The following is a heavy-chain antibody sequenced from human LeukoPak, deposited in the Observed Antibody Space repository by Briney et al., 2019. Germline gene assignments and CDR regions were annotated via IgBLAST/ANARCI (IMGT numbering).Heavy chain of an antibody. CDR2: INPCGGRT. CDR1: GYTFTSYD. V-gene: IGHV1-46*01. D-gene: IGHD6-19*01. Sequence: ASVKVSCKASGYTFTSYDMHWVRQAPGQGLEWMGIINPCGGRTSYAQKFQGRVTVTRDMSTSTVYMELSSLRSEDTAVYYCAKGIGEQWLDRDFDYWGQGTLVTVSS. CDR3: AKGIGEQWLDRDFDY. J-gene: IGHJ4*02.